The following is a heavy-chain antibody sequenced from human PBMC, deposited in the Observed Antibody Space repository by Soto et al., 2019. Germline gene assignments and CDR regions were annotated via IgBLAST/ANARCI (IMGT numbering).Heavy chain of an antibody. CDR2: ISGRGIST. CDR1: GFTFRSYA. CDR3: AKEPVGPDWYFDL. Sequence: DVQLLESGGGLVQPGGSLRLSCAASGFTFRSYAMSWVRQAPGKGLEWVSGISGRGISTHYADSVKGRFTVSRDNSKNTLYLHMNSLRAEDTAVYNCAKEPVGPDWYFDLWGRGTLVTVSS. J-gene: IGHJ2*01. V-gene: IGHV3-23*01.